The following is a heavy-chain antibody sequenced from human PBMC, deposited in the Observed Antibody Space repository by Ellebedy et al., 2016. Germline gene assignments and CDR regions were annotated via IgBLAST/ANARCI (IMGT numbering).Heavy chain of an antibody. V-gene: IGHV3-23*01. J-gene: IGHJ4*02. Sequence: GGSLRLXXAASGFTFSNFFMTWVRQAPGKGLEWVSTISGAGTDTYFADSVKGRFTISRDNSENTLFLQMNSLRADDTAVYYCAKGSYCGGDWWGQGTLVTVSS. CDR3: AKGSYCGGDW. CDR1: GFTFSNFF. CDR2: ISGAGTDT. D-gene: IGHD2-21*01.